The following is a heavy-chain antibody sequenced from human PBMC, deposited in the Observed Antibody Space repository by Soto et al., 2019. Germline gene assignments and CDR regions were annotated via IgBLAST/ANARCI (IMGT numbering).Heavy chain of an antibody. J-gene: IGHJ4*02. D-gene: IGHD3-10*01. CDR2: IIPILGIA. CDR3: ARAHYYGSGSYYNAFSPDY. CDR1: GGTFSSYT. Sequence: SVKVSCKASGGTFSSYTISWVRQAPGQGLEWMGRIIPILGIANYAQKFQGRVTITADKSTSTAYMELSSLRSEDTAVYYCARAHYYGSGSYYNAFSPDYWGQGTLVTVS. V-gene: IGHV1-69*02.